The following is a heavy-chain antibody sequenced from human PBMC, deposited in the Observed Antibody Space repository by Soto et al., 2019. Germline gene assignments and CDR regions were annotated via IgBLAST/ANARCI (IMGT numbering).Heavy chain of an antibody. CDR1: GFTFSTYA. CDR2: ITGSGGST. CDR3: AKDRYGDYGGIDY. D-gene: IGHD4-17*01. Sequence: EVPLLESGGGLVQPGGSLRLSCAASGFTFSTYAMIWVRQAPGKGLEWVSVITGSGGSTYYADSVKGRFTISRDTSKITLFLQMNSLRAEDTAVYYCAKDRYGDYGGIDYWGQGTMVTVSS. J-gene: IGHJ4*02. V-gene: IGHV3-23*01.